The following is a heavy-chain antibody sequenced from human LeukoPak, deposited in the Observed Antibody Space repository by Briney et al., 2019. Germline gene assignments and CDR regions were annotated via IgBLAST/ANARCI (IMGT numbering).Heavy chain of an antibody. CDR2: IYYSGST. D-gene: IGHD6-6*01. CDR1: GGSISSAGYY. CDR3: ARGDRIAARPNWFDP. J-gene: IGHJ5*02. Sequence: PSETLSLTCTVSGGSISSAGYYWSWIRQHPGKGLEWIGYIYYSGSTYYNPSLKSRVTISVDTSKNQFSLKLSSVTAADTAVYYCARGDRIAARPNWFDPWGQGTLVTVSS. V-gene: IGHV4-31*03.